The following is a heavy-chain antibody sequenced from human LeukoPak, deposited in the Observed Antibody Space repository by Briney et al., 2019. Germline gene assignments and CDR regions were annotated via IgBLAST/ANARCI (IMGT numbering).Heavy chain of an antibody. CDR2: ISGDGAST. CDR3: ARGIYSGSGRSFDP. D-gene: IGHD3-10*01. J-gene: IGHJ5*02. Sequence: GGSLRLSCAASGFTFSSYAMTWVRQAPGKGLEWVSGISGDGASTHYAESVKGRFTISRDNSKNTLYLQMNSLRAEDTALYYCARGIYSGSGRSFDPWGQGTLVTASS. V-gene: IGHV3-23*01. CDR1: GFTFSSYA.